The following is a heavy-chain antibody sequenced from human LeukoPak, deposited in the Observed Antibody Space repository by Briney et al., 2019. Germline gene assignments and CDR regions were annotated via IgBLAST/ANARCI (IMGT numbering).Heavy chain of an antibody. Sequence: ASVKVSCKASGYTFTSYGISWVRQAPGQGLEWMGWISGYNGNTNYAQKLQGRVTMTTDISTSTAYMELRSLRSDDTAVYYCARTPFLYCSGGSDYSDYWGRGTLVTVSS. D-gene: IGHD2-15*01. CDR1: GYTFTSYG. CDR3: ARTPFLYCSGGSDYSDY. CDR2: ISGYNGNT. J-gene: IGHJ4*02. V-gene: IGHV1-18*01.